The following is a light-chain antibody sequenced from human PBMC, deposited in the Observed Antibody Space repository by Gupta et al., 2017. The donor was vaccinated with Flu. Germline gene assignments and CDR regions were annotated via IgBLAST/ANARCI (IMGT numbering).Light chain of an antibody. CDR1: QDIRIY. CDR2: DAS. Sequence: SPSSLSASEGDRVTITCQASQDIRIYLNWYQQKPGKAPKLLIYDASKVQKGVPSRFRGSGSGTEFTLTISSLQSEDIASYYCQQYHTLPTFGQGTRVDIK. CDR3: QQYHTLPT. V-gene: IGKV1-33*01. J-gene: IGKJ1*01.